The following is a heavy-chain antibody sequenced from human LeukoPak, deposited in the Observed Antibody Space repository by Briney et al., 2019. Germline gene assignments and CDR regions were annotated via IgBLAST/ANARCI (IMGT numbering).Heavy chain of an antibody. CDR1: GGSISSYN. CDR3: SRGNGYDFWSGYYPADAFDI. Sequence: SETLSLTCTVSGGSISSYNWSWIRQPPGKGLEWIGYIYHSGSTYYNPSLKSRVTISVDRSKNQFSLKLSSVPAADTAVYYCSRGNGYDFWSGYYPADAFDIWGQGTMVTVSS. V-gene: IGHV4-59*12. D-gene: IGHD3-3*01. J-gene: IGHJ3*02. CDR2: IYHSGST.